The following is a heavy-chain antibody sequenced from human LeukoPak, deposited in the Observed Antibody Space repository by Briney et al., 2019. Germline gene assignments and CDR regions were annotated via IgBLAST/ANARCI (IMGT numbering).Heavy chain of an antibody. CDR2: INHSGST. CDR1: GGSFSGYY. D-gene: IGHD3-22*01. V-gene: IGHV4-34*01. Sequence: SETLSLTCAVYGGSFSGYYWSWIRQPPGKGLEWIGEINHSGSTNYNPSLKSRVTISVDTSKNQFSLKLSSVTAADTAVYYCTSEHYYDSSGYYFDYWGQGTLVTVSS. CDR3: TSEHYYDSSGYYFDY. J-gene: IGHJ4*02.